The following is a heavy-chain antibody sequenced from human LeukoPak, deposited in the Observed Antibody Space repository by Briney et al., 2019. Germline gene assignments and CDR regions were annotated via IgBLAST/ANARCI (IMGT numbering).Heavy chain of an antibody. V-gene: IGHV1-69*05. Sequence: SVKVSCKASGGTFSSYAISWVRQAPGQGLEWMGGIIPIFGTANYAQKFQGRVTITTDESTSTAYMELSSLRSEDTAVYYCALTRSSSWYDAFDIWGQGAMVTVSS. CDR2: IIPIFGTA. CDR1: GGTFSSYA. D-gene: IGHD6-13*01. CDR3: ALTRSSSWYDAFDI. J-gene: IGHJ3*02.